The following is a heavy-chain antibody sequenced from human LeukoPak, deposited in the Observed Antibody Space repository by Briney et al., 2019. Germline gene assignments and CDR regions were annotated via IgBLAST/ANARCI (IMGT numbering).Heavy chain of an antibody. CDR2: INHSGST. V-gene: IGHV4-34*01. CDR1: GGSFSGYY. J-gene: IGHJ5*02. D-gene: IGHD2-15*01. CDR3: ARGYCSGDSCYSWFDP. Sequence: PSETLSLTRAVSGGSFSGYYCSRIRQPPGKGLEWIGEINHSGSTNYNPSLKSRVTISVDTSKNQFSLKLSSVTAADTAVYYCARGYCSGDSCYSWFDPWGQGTLLTVSS.